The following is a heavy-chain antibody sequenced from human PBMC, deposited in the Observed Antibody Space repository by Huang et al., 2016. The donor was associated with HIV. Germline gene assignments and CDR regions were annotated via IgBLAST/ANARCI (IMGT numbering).Heavy chain of an antibody. CDR1: GFIFSDYW. J-gene: IGHJ4*01. D-gene: IGHD3-3*01. V-gene: IGHV3-74*02. Sequence: EVELAESGGGSVRPGQSLRLSCVGSGFIFSDYWMHWVRQIPGTGLMWVARIESDGSSTSYADSVKGRFTIYRDNARNTVYLQMSSLRVDDTAVYYCVRAREKGYDFWSGYRYWGQGAQVTVSS. CDR2: IESDGSST. CDR3: VRAREKGYDFWSGYRY.